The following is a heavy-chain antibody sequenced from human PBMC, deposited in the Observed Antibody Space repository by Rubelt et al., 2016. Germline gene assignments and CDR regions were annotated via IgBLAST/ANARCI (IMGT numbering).Heavy chain of an antibody. V-gene: IGHV4-59*01. CDR3: ARTTLWFGELLYAFDI. CDR1: GGSISSYY. Sequence: QVQLQESGPGLVKPSETLSLTCTVSGGSISSYYWSWIRQPPGKGLEWIGYIYYSGSTNYNPSLKGLVTFSVDTSKSQFSPKLSAVTAADTAVYYCARTTLWFGELLYAFDIWGQGTMVTVSS. CDR2: IYYSGST. D-gene: IGHD3-10*01. J-gene: IGHJ3*02.